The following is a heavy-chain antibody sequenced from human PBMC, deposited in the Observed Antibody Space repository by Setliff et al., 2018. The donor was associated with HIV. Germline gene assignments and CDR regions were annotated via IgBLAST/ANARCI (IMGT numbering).Heavy chain of an antibody. CDR3: ARGHPIVPTGLVSFYFDH. V-gene: IGHV4-34*01. D-gene: IGHD2-2*01. CDR2: IDHSGST. CDR1: GGSFSGYH. Sequence: TLSLTCAVSGGSFSGYHWSWIRQSPGKGLEWIGEIDHSGSTDDNPSLKSRVTISVDTSKNQFSLKLSSVSAADTAVYYCARGHPIVPTGLVSFYFDHWGQGTLVTVSS. J-gene: IGHJ4*02.